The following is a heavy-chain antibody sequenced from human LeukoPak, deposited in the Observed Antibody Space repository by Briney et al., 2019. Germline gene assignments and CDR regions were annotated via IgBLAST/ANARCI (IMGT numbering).Heavy chain of an antibody. D-gene: IGHD2-8*01. J-gene: IGHJ4*02. Sequence: SSETLSLTYAVYGGSFSGYYWGWIRQPPGKGLEWIGSINYSGYKYDNPSLKSRVTISGDTSKNQFSLKLSSVTAADTAVYYCARVYGPVDYWGQGTLVTVSS. CDR3: ARVYGPVDY. V-gene: IGHV4-34*01. CDR1: GGSFSGYY. CDR2: INYSGYK.